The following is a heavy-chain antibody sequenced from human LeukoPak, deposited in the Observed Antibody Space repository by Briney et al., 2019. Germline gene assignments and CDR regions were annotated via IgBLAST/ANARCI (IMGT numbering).Heavy chain of an antibody. CDR1: GGSISSYY. Sequence: SETLSLTCTVSGGSISSYYWSWIRQHPGKGLEWIGYIYYSGNTYYNPSLKSRVTISVDTSKNQFSLKLSSVTAADTAVYYCAREVPTVRHDAFDIWGQGTMVTVSS. D-gene: IGHD4-17*01. V-gene: IGHV4-59*06. CDR2: IYYSGNT. J-gene: IGHJ3*02. CDR3: AREVPTVRHDAFDI.